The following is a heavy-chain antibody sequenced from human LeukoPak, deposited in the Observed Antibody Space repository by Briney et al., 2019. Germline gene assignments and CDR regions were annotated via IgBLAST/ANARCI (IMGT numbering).Heavy chain of an antibody. D-gene: IGHD3-3*01. CDR1: GGSFSAYY. J-gene: IGHJ5*02. Sequence: SETLSLTCAVYGGSFSAYYWSWIRQPPGKGLEWIGEINHSGSTNYNPSLKSRVIISVDTSKNQFSLKLSSVTAADTAVYYCARDYDFWSGYVYNWFDPWGQGTLVTVSS. CDR3: ARDYDFWSGYVYNWFDP. CDR2: INHSGST. V-gene: IGHV4-34*01.